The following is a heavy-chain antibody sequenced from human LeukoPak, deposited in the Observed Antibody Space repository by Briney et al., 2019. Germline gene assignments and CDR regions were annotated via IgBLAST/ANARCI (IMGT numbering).Heavy chain of an antibody. V-gene: IGHV3-48*02. J-gene: IGHJ2*01. CDR2: ISSSSDTM. CDR3: ARDDSITSGHFDL. D-gene: IGHD3-3*02. CDR1: GFTFSIYN. Sequence: SGGSLRLSCAASGFTFSIYNMNWVRQSPGKGLEWVSYISSSSDTMFYPDSVKGRFTISRDNAKNSLYLRMYSLRDEDTAVYYCARDDSITSGHFDLWGRGTLVTVSS.